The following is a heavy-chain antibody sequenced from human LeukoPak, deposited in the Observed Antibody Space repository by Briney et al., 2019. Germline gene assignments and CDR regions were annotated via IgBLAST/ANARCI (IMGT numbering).Heavy chain of an antibody. CDR3: ARGADSSGISDFDY. Sequence: WASVKVSCKASGYTFTGYYMHWVRQAPGQGLEWMGRINPNSGGTNYAQKFQGRVTMTRGTSMSTAYMELSRLRSDDTAVYYCARGADSSGISDFDYWGQGALVTVSS. CDR1: GYTFTGYY. V-gene: IGHV1-2*06. J-gene: IGHJ4*02. D-gene: IGHD6-19*01. CDR2: INPNSGGT.